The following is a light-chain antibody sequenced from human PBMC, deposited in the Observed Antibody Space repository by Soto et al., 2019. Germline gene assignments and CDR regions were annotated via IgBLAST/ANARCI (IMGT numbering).Light chain of an antibody. CDR1: SSDVGGYNY. J-gene: IGLJ2*01. CDR2: DVS. V-gene: IGLV2-14*01. CDR3: SSYTISSTVV. Sequence: QSVLTQPASVSGSPGQSITISCTGTSSDVGGYNYVSWYQQHPGKAPKLMIYDVSNRHSGVSNRFSGSKSGNTASLTISGLQAEDEADYYCSSYTISSTVVFGGGTKLTVL.